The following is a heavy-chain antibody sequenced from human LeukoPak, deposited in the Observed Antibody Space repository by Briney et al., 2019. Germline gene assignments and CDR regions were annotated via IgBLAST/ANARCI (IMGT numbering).Heavy chain of an antibody. CDR3: ARDGAMVRGVYNWFDP. J-gene: IGHJ5*02. V-gene: IGHV3-7*03. Sequence: PGGSLRLSCAASGFTFSSYWMSWVRQAPGKGLEWVPNIKQDGSEKYYADSVKGRFTISRDNAKNSLYLQMNSLRAEDTAVYYCARDGAMVRGVYNWFDPSGQGTLVTVSS. CDR1: GFTFSSYW. CDR2: IKQDGSEK. D-gene: IGHD3-10*01.